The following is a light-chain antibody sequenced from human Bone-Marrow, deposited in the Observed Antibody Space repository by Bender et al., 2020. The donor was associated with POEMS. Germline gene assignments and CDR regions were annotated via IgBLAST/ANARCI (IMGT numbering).Light chain of an antibody. V-gene: IGLV1-44*01. CDR3: AVWDDSLNGWV. Sequence: QSVLTQPPSASGTPGQRVTISCSGGSSNIGAHAVNWYQHLPGTAPKLLLYSSHRRPSEVPDRFSGSRSGTSASLAISGLQSEDEADYYCAVWDDSLNGWVFGGGTKVTVL. CDR1: SSNIGAHA. CDR2: SSH. J-gene: IGLJ3*02.